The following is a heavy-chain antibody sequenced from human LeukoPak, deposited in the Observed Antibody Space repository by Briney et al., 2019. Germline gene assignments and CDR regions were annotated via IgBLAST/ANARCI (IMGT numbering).Heavy chain of an antibody. D-gene: IGHD2-2*01. CDR2: ISAYNGNT. CDR1: GDTFSSYA. Sequence: ASVKVSCKASGDTFSSYAFNWVRQAPGQGLEWMGWISAYNGNTNYAQKLQGRVTMTTDTSTSTAYMELRSLRFDDTAVYYCARDGCSSTSCSLSGYYGMDVWGQGTTVTVSS. CDR3: ARDGCSSTSCSLSGYYGMDV. V-gene: IGHV1-18*01. J-gene: IGHJ6*02.